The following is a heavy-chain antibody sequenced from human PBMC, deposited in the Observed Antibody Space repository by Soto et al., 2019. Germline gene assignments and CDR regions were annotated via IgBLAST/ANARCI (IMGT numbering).Heavy chain of an antibody. V-gene: IGHV3-9*01. CDR2: SSWNSGSI. CDR1: GFTFDDYA. Sequence: GGSLRLSCAASGFTFDDYAMHWVRQGPGKGLGWVSGSSWNSGSISYADSVKGRFTISRDNAKNSLYLQMTSLRAEATALYYCTNDKGHYYASGTYSNTAYYYYSYGMYVWGPGTTVTVSS. CDR3: TNDKGHYYASGTYSNTAYYYYSYGMYV. J-gene: IGHJ6*02. D-gene: IGHD3-10*01.